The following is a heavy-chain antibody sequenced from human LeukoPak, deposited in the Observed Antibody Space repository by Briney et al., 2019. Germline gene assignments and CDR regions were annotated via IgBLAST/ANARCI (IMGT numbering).Heavy chain of an antibody. J-gene: IGHJ4*02. CDR2: LYSDGKT. D-gene: IGHD1-14*01. Sequence: GGSLRLSCAASGFTVITNDMTWVRQAPGKGLEWVSVLYSDGKTKYADSVQGRFTISRDNSKNTLYLEMNSLSPDDTAVYYCARGVEPLAANTLAYWGQGTLVTVST. CDR1: GFTVITND. CDR3: ARGVEPLAANTLAY. V-gene: IGHV3-53*01.